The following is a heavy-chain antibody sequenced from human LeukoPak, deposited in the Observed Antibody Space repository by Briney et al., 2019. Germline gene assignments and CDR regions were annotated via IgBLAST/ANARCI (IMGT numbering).Heavy chain of an antibody. D-gene: IGHD3-3*01. CDR1: GFTFSSYW. J-gene: IGHJ4*02. Sequence: GGSLRLSCAASGFTFSSYWMHWVRQAPGKGLVWVSRINSDGSSTSYADSVKGRFTISRDNAKNTLYLQMNSLRAEDTAVYYCARDFAPPEYYDFWSGYFGSDYWGQGTLVTVSS. CDR2: INSDGSST. CDR3: ARDFAPPEYYDFWSGYFGSDY. V-gene: IGHV3-74*01.